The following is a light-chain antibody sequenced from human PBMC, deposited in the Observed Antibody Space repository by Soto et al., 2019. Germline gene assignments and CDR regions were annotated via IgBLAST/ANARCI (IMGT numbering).Light chain of an antibody. CDR3: QHYAHPRWT. V-gene: IGKV3-20*01. Sequence: EMVLTQSPGTLSLSPGERATLHCRASQIGNTNYLAWYQQRPGQPPRLLIYSVFTRANGTPDRFSGSGSGTDFTLTISRLAPEDSALYYCQHYAHPRWTFGPGTRVEIK. CDR2: SVF. J-gene: IGKJ1*01. CDR1: QIGNTNY.